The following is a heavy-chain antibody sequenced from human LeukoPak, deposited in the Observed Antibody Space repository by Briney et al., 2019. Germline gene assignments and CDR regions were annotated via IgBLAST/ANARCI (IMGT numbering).Heavy chain of an antibody. CDR1: GYSISSGYY. V-gene: IGHV4-38-2*02. Sequence: SETLSLTCTVSGYSISSGYYWGWIRQPPVKGLEWIGSIYHSGSTYYNPSLKSRVTISVDTSKNQFSLKLSSVTAADTAVYYCARVGAKGDLCLDYWGQGTLVTVSS. J-gene: IGHJ4*02. CDR2: IYHSGST. CDR3: ARVGAKGDLCLDY. D-gene: IGHD2/OR15-2a*01.